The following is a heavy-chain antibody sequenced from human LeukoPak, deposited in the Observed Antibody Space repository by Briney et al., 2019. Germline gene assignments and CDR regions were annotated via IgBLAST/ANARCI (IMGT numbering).Heavy chain of an antibody. CDR3: AKETDKGFDY. D-gene: IGHD1-1*01. J-gene: IGHJ4*02. Sequence: GGSLRLSCAASGFTFSSYAMGWVRQAPGKGLEWVSVISGSGGTTYYADSVKGRFSISRDNSKNTLYLQMNSLRAEDTAVYYCAKETDKGFDYWGQGTLVTVSS. V-gene: IGHV3-23*01. CDR2: ISGSGGTT. CDR1: GFTFSSYA.